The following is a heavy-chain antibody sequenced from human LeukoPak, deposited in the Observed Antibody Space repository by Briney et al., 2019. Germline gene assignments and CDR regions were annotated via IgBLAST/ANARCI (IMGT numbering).Heavy chain of an antibody. D-gene: IGHD6-19*01. CDR1: GYSFTSYW. CDR3: ARRDSIAVLYYFDY. CDR2: IYPGDSDT. V-gene: IGHV5-51*01. Sequence: GESLKISCQASGYSFTSYWIGWVRQVPGKGLEWMGIIYPGDSDTRYSPSFQGQVTISADKCISTAYLQWSSLKASDTAMYYCARRDSIAVLYYFDYWGQGTLVTVSS. J-gene: IGHJ4*02.